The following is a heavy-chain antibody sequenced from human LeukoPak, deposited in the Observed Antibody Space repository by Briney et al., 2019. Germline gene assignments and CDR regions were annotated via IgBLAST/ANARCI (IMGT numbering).Heavy chain of an antibody. Sequence: GSLRLSCAASGFTFSSYGMHWVRQAPGKGLEWVAVISYDGSNKYYADSVKGRFTISRDNSKNTLYLQMNSLRAEDTAVYYCAKDMGYTFGHAFDYWGQETLVTVSS. J-gene: IGHJ4*02. D-gene: IGHD5-18*01. CDR3: AKDMGYTFGHAFDY. CDR2: ISYDGSNK. V-gene: IGHV3-30*18. CDR1: GFTFSSYG.